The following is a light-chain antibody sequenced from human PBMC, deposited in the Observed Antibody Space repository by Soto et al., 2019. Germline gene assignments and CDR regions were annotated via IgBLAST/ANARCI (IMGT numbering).Light chain of an antibody. CDR1: TSNIGSNY. Sequence: QSVLTQPPSASGTPGQGVTISCSGSTSNIGSNYVYWYQQLPGTAPKLLIYRNNQRPSGVPDRFSGSKSGTSASLAISGLRSEDEADDFCATWDDSLNGFYVFGTGTKV. J-gene: IGLJ1*01. V-gene: IGLV1-47*01. CDR3: ATWDDSLNGFYV. CDR2: RNN.